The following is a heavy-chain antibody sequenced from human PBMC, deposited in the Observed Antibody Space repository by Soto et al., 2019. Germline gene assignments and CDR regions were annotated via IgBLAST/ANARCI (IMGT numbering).Heavy chain of an antibody. CDR3: ARPVRSGYDFDY. D-gene: IGHD5-12*01. Sequence: QLQLHESGPGLVKPSETLSLTCTVSGGSISTSSDYWGWIRQPPGNGLEWIGNIYYDGNTFYNPSLKRRVTISVDTSKNQFSLRLSSVTAADTAVYYCARPVRSGYDFDYWGQGTLVTVSS. CDR2: IYYDGNT. CDR1: GGSISTSSDY. V-gene: IGHV4-39*01. J-gene: IGHJ4*02.